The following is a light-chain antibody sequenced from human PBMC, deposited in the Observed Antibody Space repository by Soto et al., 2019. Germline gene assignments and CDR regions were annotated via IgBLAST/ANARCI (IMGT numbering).Light chain of an antibody. V-gene: IGLV1-40*01. CDR3: QSYDSSLSGYV. CDR1: SSNIGAGYE. CDR2: ENN. J-gene: IGLJ1*01. Sequence: QSVLTQPPSVSEAPGQRVTISCTGSSSNIGAGYEAHWYQQVPGTAPKLLIYENNNRPSGVPDRFSGSKSGTSASLAITGLQAEDEGEYYCQSYDSSLSGYVFGTGTKPTVL.